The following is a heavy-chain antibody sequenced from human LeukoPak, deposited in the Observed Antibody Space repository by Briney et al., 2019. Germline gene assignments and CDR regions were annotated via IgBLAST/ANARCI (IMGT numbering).Heavy chain of an antibody. CDR1: ALTFSSYA. Sequence: GGSLRLSCAASALTFSSYAMSWVRQAPGKGLEWVSAISGSGDDTHYADSVKGRFTISRDNSKNTLYLQMNSLRAEDTAVYYCAKEVLGYFDLNWLDPWGQGTLVTVSS. V-gene: IGHV3-23*01. CDR2: ISGSGDDT. D-gene: IGHD3-9*01. CDR3: AKEVLGYFDLNWLDP. J-gene: IGHJ5*02.